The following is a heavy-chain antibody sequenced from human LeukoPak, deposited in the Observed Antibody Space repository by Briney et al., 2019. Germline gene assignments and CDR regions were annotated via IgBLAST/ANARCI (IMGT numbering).Heavy chain of an antibody. Sequence: GGSLRPSCAASGLTFSSNGMHWGPRAPRKGLGWVAFIRYDGSNTYYAESVKGRFTISRDNFKNALYLQMNSLRAEDTAVYYCAKDRGTAMDYWGQGTLVTVSS. J-gene: IGHJ4*02. CDR1: GLTFSSNG. CDR2: IRYDGSNT. D-gene: IGHD5-18*01. CDR3: AKDRGTAMDY. V-gene: IGHV3-30*02.